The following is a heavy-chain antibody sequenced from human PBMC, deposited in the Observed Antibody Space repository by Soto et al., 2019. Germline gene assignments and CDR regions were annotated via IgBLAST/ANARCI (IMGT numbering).Heavy chain of an antibody. D-gene: IGHD2-2*01. V-gene: IGHV1-18*01. CDR2: ISPHNGNT. Sequence: QVQLVQSGAEVMKPGASVKVSCKASGYTFTSYGISWVRQAPGQGLEWMGWISPHNGNTNYAQEFQGRVTMTIDTSTRTVNMELRSVRSDDTAVYYCAREYCSRTSCYGVDYWGQGTLVTVS. CDR3: AREYCSRTSCYGVDY. CDR1: GYTFTSYG. J-gene: IGHJ4*02.